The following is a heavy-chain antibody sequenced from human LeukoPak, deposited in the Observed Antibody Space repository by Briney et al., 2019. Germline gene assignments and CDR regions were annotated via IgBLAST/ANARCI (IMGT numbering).Heavy chain of an antibody. D-gene: IGHD3-10*01. CDR2: IFYSGST. Sequence: GSLRLSCAASGFTFSSYGVSWIRQPPGKGLEWIGNIFYSGSTYYSPSLRSRVTISLDTSRNQFSLKLNSVTAADTAVYYCASNYGSGSYYFYWGQGTLVTVSS. V-gene: IGHV4-34*12. CDR3: ASNYGSGSYYFY. J-gene: IGHJ4*02. CDR1: GFTFSSYG.